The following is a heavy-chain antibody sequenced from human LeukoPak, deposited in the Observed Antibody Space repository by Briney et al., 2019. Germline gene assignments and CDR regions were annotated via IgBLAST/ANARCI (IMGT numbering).Heavy chain of an antibody. V-gene: IGHV1-69*13. Sequence: SVKVSCKASGGTFSSYAISWVRQAPGQGLEWMGGIIPIFGTANYAQKFQARVTITADESTSTAYMELSSLRSEDTAVYYCARDDSCSSTRCYYYYGMDVWGKGNTVTVSS. D-gene: IGHD2-2*01. CDR3: ARDDSCSSTRCYYYYGMDV. J-gene: IGHJ6*04. CDR1: GGTFSSYA. CDR2: IIPIFGTA.